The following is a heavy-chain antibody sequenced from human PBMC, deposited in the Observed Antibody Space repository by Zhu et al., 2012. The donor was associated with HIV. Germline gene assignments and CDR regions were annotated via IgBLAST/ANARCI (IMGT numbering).Heavy chain of an antibody. Sequence: QVQLQESGPGLVKPSETLSLICTVSGGSISRSNYYWGWIRQPPGKGLERIGSIYYSGSTFYNPSLKSRVTISMDTSKNQFSLKLRSVTAADTAVYYCASRHCSSSSCLYDYWGQGNPGPPSPQ. J-gene: IGHJ4*02. CDR1: GGSISRSNYY. V-gene: IGHV4-39*01. D-gene: IGHD2-2*01. CDR2: IYYSGST. CDR3: ASRHCSSSSCLYDY.